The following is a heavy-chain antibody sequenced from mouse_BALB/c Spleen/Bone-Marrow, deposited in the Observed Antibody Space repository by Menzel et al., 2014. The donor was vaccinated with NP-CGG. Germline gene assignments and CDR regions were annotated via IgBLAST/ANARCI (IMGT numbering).Heavy chain of an antibody. D-gene: IGHD1-1*01. CDR3: ASYYYGRYFDV. CDR2: IDPANGNT. Sequence: VQLMQFGAELVKPGASVKLSCTASGFNIKDTYMHWGKQRPEQGLEWIGRIDPANGNTKYDPKFQGKATIPADTSSNTAYLQLSSLTSEDTAVYYCASYYYGRYFDVWGAGTTVSVSS. V-gene: IGHV14-3*02. CDR1: GFNIKDTY. J-gene: IGHJ1*01.